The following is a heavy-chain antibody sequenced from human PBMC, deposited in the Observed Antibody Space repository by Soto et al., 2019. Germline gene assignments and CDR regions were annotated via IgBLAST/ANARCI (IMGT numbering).Heavy chain of an antibody. V-gene: IGHV1-69*12. CDR1: GGTFSSYA. CDR2: IIPIFGTA. Sequence: QVQLVQSGAEVKKPGSSVKVSCKASGGTFSSYAISWVRQAPGQGLEWMGGIIPIFGTANYAQKFQGRVTITADESTSTDYMELSSLRSEDTAVYYCARHAWLQWTYYYYGMDVWGQGTTVTVSS. J-gene: IGHJ6*02. CDR3: ARHAWLQWTYYYYGMDV. D-gene: IGHD5-12*01.